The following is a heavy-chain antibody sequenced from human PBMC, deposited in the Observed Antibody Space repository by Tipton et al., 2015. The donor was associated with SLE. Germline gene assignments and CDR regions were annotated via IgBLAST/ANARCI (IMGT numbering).Heavy chain of an antibody. J-gene: IGHJ3*02. CDR3: ASARVGATDAFDI. D-gene: IGHD1-26*01. V-gene: IGHV4-4*07. CDR2: IYTSGST. Sequence: TLSLTCTVSGGSISSYYWSWIRQPAGKGLEWIGRIYTSGSTNYNPSLKSRVTISVDTSKNQFSLKLSSVTAADTAVYYCASARVGATDAFDIWGQGTMVTVSS. CDR1: GGSISSYY.